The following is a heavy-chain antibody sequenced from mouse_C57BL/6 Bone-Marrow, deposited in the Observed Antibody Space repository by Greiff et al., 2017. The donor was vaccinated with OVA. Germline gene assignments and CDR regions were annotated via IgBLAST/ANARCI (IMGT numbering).Heavy chain of an antibody. Sequence: EVMLVESGGGLVKPGGSLKLSCAASGFTFSDYGMHWVRQAPEKGLEWVAYISSGSSTIYYADTVKGRFTISRDNAKNTRFLQMTRLGSEDTAMYYCARRFAYWGQGTLVTVSA. J-gene: IGHJ3*01. V-gene: IGHV5-17*01. CDR1: GFTFSDYG. CDR3: ARRFAY. CDR2: ISSGSSTI.